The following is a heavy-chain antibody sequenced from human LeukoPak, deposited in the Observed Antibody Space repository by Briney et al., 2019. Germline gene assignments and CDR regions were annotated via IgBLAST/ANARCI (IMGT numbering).Heavy chain of an antibody. CDR1: GFTFSSYA. V-gene: IGHV3-23*01. D-gene: IGHD3-10*01. J-gene: IGHJ4*02. CDR2: RSGDST. CDR3: ARDTGG. Sequence: GGSLRLSCAASGFTFSSYAMSWVRQAPGKGLEWVSARSGDSTYYADSVKGRFTISRDNSKNTLYLQMNSLRAEDTAVYYCARDTGGWGQGTLVTVSS.